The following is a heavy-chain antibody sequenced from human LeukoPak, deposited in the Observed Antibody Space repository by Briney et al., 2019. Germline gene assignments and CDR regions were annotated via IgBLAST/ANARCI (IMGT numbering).Heavy chain of an antibody. J-gene: IGHJ6*03. D-gene: IGHD3-3*01. V-gene: IGHV3-48*03. CDR2: ISSGSTI. Sequence: GGSLRLSCAASGFTFSSYEMNWVRQAPGKGLEWVSYISSGSTIYYADSVKGRFTISRDNAKNSLYLQMNSLRAEDTAVYYCARDFLQYYDFWSGYYGAPYYYYMDVWGKGTTVTVSS. CDR3: ARDFLQYYDFWSGYYGAPYYYYMDV. CDR1: GFTFSSYE.